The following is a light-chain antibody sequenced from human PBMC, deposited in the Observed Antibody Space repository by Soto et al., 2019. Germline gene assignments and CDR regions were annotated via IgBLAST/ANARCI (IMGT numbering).Light chain of an antibody. J-gene: IGLJ3*02. V-gene: IGLV1-47*01. CDR2: KDN. CDR3: AAWDDSLSGRV. Sequence: QSALTQPASVSGSPGQSITISCSGSSSNIGSTYVYWFQQLPGTAPKLLIYKDNQRPSGVPDRFSGSKSGTSASLAISGLRSEDEADYYCAAWDDSLSGRVFGGGTKVTVL. CDR1: SSNIGSTY.